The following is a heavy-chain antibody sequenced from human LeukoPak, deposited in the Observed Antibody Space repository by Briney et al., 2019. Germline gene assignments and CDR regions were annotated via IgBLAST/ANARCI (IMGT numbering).Heavy chain of an antibody. Sequence: PGRSLRLSCAASGFTFSSYDMHWVRQAPGKGLERVAVISYDGNNKYYVDSVKGRFTISRDNSKNTLYLQMNSLRPEDTAVFYCARRADVIDIWGQGTMVTVSS. CDR3: ARRADVIDI. J-gene: IGHJ3*02. CDR1: GFTFSSYD. CDR2: ISYDGNNK. V-gene: IGHV3-30-3*01.